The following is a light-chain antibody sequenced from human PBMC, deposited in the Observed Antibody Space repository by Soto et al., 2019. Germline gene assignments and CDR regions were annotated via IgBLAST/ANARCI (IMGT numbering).Light chain of an antibody. Sequence: DILMTQSPDSLALSLGERATINCKSSPSVLYSSNNKNYLAWYQQKPRQPPKLLIYWASTRESGVPDRFSGSGSGTDVTLTISSLQAEDVAVYYCQQYYSNAITFGQGTRLEIK. CDR3: QQYYSNAIT. CDR2: WAS. J-gene: IGKJ5*01. V-gene: IGKV4-1*01. CDR1: PSVLYSSNNKNY.